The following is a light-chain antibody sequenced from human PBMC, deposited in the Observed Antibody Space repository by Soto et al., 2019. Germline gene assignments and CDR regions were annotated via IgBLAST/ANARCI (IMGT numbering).Light chain of an antibody. V-gene: IGLV2-14*01. Sequence: QSALTQPASVSGSPGQSITISCTGTSSDVGAYNYVSWYQQHPGKAPKLMIYEVSNRPSGVSNRFSGSKSGNTASLTISGLQAEDEGDYSCSSYTSGRTWVFGGGTKLTVL. CDR3: SSYTSGRTWV. CDR2: EVS. J-gene: IGLJ3*02. CDR1: SSDVGAYNY.